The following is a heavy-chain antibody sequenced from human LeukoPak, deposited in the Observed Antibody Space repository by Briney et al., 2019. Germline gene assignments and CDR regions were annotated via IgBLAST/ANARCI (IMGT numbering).Heavy chain of an antibody. CDR2: ISGSGGST. CDR1: GFTFSSYA. V-gene: IGHV3-23*01. J-gene: IGHJ4*02. CDR3: ATGMFVSGGYGDDY. Sequence: QPGGSLRLSCAASGFTFSSYAMSWVRQAPGKGLEWVSAISGSGGSTYYADSVKGRFTISRDNSKNTLYLQMNSLRAEDTAVYYCATGMFVSGGYGDDYWGQRTLVTVSS. D-gene: IGHD6-19*01.